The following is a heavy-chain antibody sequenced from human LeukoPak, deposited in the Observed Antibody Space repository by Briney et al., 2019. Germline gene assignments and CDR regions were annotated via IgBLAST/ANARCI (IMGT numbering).Heavy chain of an antibody. CDR3: ARGNYGDYARSSFDY. CDR2: ISSSGGTM. CDR1: GFSFSSYQ. V-gene: IGHV3-48*03. Sequence: GGSLRLSCAASGFSFSSYQMNWVRQAPGKGLEWVSYISSSGGTMYYADSVKGRFTISRDNAKNSLYLQMDSLRAEDTAVYYCARGNYGDYARSSFDYWGQGTLVTVSS. J-gene: IGHJ4*02. D-gene: IGHD4-17*01.